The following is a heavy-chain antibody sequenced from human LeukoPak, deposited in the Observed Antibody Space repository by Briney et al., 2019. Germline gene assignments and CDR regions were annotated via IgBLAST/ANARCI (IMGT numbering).Heavy chain of an antibody. V-gene: IGHV3-21*01. Sequence: GGSLRLSCEASGFTFRSYGMSWVRQAPGKGLEWVSVISGSGRKTDYADSVKGRFTTSRDNAKNSLYLQMNSLRAEDTAVYYCARDRLASRGFDPWGQGTLVTVSS. J-gene: IGHJ5*02. CDR2: ISGSGRKT. CDR1: GFTFRSYG. CDR3: ARDRLASRGFDP. D-gene: IGHD3-16*01.